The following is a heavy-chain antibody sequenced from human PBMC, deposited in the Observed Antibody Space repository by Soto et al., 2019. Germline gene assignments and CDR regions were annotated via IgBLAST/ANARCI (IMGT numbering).Heavy chain of an antibody. CDR2: ISAYNGNT. J-gene: IGHJ4*02. Sequence: ASVKVSCKASGYTFTSYGISWVRQAPGQGLEWMGWISAYNGNTNYAQKLQGRVTMTTDTSTSTAYMELRSLRSDDTAVYYCARESGYSSSWWDFDYWGQGTLVTVSS. D-gene: IGHD6-13*01. CDR1: GYTFTSYG. CDR3: ARESGYSSSWWDFDY. V-gene: IGHV1-18*01.